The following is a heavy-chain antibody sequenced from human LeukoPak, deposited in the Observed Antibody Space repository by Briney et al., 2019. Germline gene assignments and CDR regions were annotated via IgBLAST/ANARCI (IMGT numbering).Heavy chain of an antibody. CDR3: ARFNHQLLDNWFDP. V-gene: IGHV1-69*13. J-gene: IGHJ5*02. Sequence: ASVKVSCKASGGTFSSYAISWVRQAPGQGLEWMGGIIPIFGTANYAQKFQGRVTITADESTSTAYMELSSLRSEDTAVYHCARFNHQLLDNWFDPWGQGTLVTVSS. D-gene: IGHD1-26*01. CDR2: IIPIFGTA. CDR1: GGTFSSYA.